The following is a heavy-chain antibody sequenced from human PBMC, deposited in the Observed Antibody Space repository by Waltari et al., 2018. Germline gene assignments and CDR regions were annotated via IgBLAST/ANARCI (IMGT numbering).Heavy chain of an antibody. D-gene: IGHD7-27*01. V-gene: IGHV4-61*09. CDR1: GDSINSRDYY. J-gene: IGHJ4*02. Sequence: VQLQESGPGLVQPSQTLSLICSVSGDSINSRDYYWTWIRQPAGKGLEWIGYIYSDGITNYNPSLIGRLTMAVDTSKTQFSLKLSFMTAADTAVYYCARGELGLRRFDYWGRSALVTVSS. CDR2: IYSDGIT. CDR3: ARGELGLRRFDY.